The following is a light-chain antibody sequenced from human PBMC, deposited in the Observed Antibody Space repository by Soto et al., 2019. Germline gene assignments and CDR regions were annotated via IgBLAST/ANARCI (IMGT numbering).Light chain of an antibody. J-gene: IGLJ3*02. CDR3: CSFGGGNKVL. Sequence: QSALTQPPSASGSPGQSVTISCTGTSSDVGGYNFVSWYQQHPGKVPKPMIYEVSKRPSGVPDRFSGSKSGNTASLTVSGLQAEDEPDYYSCSFGGGNKVLFGGGTKVTVL. V-gene: IGLV2-8*01. CDR2: EVS. CDR1: SSDVGGYNF.